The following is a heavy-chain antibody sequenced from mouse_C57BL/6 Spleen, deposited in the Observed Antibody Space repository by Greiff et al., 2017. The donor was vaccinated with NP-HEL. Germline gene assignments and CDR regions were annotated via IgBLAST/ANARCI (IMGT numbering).Heavy chain of an antibody. Sequence: VHVKQSGPELVKPGASVKIPCKASGYTFTDYNMDWVKQSHGKSLEWIGDINPNNGGTIYNQKFKGKATLTVDKSSSTAYMELRSLTSEDTAVYYCARRGGLGYAMDYWGQGTSVTVSS. V-gene: IGHV1-18*01. J-gene: IGHJ4*01. D-gene: IGHD3-1*01. CDR2: INPNNGGT. CDR3: ARRGGLGYAMDY. CDR1: GYTFTDYN.